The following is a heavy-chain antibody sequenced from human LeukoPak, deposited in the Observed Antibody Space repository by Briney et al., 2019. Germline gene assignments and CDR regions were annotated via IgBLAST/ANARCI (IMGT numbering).Heavy chain of an antibody. D-gene: IGHD3-3*01. CDR2: INHSGST. Sequence: SETLSLTCAVYGGSFSGYYWSWIRQPPGKGLEWIGEINHSGSTNYNPSLKSRVTISVDTSENQFSLKLSSVTAADTAVYYCARRVDFWSGYYTFDYWGQGTLVTVSS. V-gene: IGHV4-34*01. J-gene: IGHJ4*02. CDR1: GGSFSGYY. CDR3: ARRVDFWSGYYTFDY.